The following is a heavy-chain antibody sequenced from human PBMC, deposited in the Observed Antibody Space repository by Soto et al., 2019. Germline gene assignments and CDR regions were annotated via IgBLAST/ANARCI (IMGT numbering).Heavy chain of an antibody. CDR1: GFTFSSYA. D-gene: IGHD3-22*01. J-gene: IGHJ6*02. Sequence: PGGSLRLSCAASGFTFSSYAMSWVRQAPGKGLEWVSAISGSGGSTYYADSVKGRFTISRDNSKNTLYLQMNSLRAEDTAVYYCAKGSYDSSGYLQGEVMYYYYGMDVWGQGTTVTVSS. CDR2: ISGSGGST. V-gene: IGHV3-23*01. CDR3: AKGSYDSSGYLQGEVMYYYYGMDV.